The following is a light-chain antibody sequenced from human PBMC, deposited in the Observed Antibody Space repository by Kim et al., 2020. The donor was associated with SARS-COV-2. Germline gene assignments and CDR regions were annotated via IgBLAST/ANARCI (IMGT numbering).Light chain of an antibody. Sequence: EIVLTQSPATLSLSPGEGATLSCGASQSVSSSYLAWYQQKPGLAPRLLIYDISNRATGIPARFSGSGSGTDFTLTISRLEPEDFAVYYCQQHGSSPWTFGQGTKVDIK. CDR1: QSVSSSY. J-gene: IGKJ1*01. V-gene: IGKV3D-20*01. CDR3: QQHGSSPWT. CDR2: DIS.